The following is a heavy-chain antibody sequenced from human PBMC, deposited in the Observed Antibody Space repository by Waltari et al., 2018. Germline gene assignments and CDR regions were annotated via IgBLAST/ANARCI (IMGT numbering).Heavy chain of an antibody. CDR2: INKDGTDK. J-gene: IGHJ3*01. CDR3: RVYSHGPFDV. CDR1: GFTFTDYW. V-gene: IGHV3-7*01. D-gene: IGHD5-18*01. Sequence: EVQLVDSGGGLVQPGESLRLSCATSGFTFTDYWMSWLRQAPGKGPEWVATINKDGTDKYYVDSVEGRFTISRDNAKNSLYLQMNSLRAEDTALYYCRVYSHGPFDVWGQGTMVTVSS.